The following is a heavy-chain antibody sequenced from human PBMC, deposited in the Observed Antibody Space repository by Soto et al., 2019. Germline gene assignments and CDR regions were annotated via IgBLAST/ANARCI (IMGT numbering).Heavy chain of an antibody. Sequence: SVKVSCKASGGTSSSYAISWVRQAPGQGLEWMGGIIPIFGTANYAQKFQGRVTITADESTSTAYMELSSLRSEDTAVYYCARGDITMVRGVNPYYYYGMDVWGQGTTVTV. J-gene: IGHJ6*02. V-gene: IGHV1-69*13. CDR3: ARGDITMVRGVNPYYYYGMDV. CDR1: GGTSSSYA. CDR2: IIPIFGTA. D-gene: IGHD3-10*01.